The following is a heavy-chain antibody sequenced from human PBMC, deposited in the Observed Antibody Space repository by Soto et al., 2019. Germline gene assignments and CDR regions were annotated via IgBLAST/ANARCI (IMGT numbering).Heavy chain of an antibody. V-gene: IGHV1-46*03. Sequence: QVQLVQSGAEVKKPGASVQVSCKASGYTFTSYHMHWVRQAPGQGLEWMGIINPSGGSTSYAQKFQGRVTITRDTSTSTVYMDLSSLRSADTAVYYCARVRREGYNSGPRDFCFDYWGQGTRVTVSS. CDR3: ARVRREGYNSGPRDFCFDY. D-gene: IGHD5-12*01. CDR2: INPSGGST. CDR1: GYTFTSYH. J-gene: IGHJ4*02.